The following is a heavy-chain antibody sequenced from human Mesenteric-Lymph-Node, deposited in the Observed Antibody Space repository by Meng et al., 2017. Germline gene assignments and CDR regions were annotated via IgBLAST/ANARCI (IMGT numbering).Heavy chain of an antibody. CDR1: GYTFTSYD. Sequence: ASVKVSCKASGYTFTSYDINWVRQATGQGLEWMGWINPNSGGTNYAQKFQGRVTMTRDTSISTAYMELSRLRSDDTAVYYCARDAMGWRAAGTMGGVIDYWGQGTLVTVSS. D-gene: IGHD6-13*01. CDR2: INPNSGGT. CDR3: ARDAMGWRAAGTMGGVIDY. V-gene: IGHV1-2*02. J-gene: IGHJ4*02.